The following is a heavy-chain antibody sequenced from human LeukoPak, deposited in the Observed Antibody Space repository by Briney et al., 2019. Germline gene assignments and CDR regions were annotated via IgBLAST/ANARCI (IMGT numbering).Heavy chain of an antibody. V-gene: IGHV3-74*01. J-gene: IGHJ3*02. CDR2: INSDGSST. CDR1: GFTFSSYW. Sequence: GGSLRLSCAASGFTFSSYWMHWVRQAPGKGLVWISRINSDGSSTSYADPVKGRFTISRDNAKNTLYLQMNSLRAEDTAVYYCARRSAAKDAFDIWGQGTMVTVSS. CDR3: ARRSAAKDAFDI. D-gene: IGHD6-25*01.